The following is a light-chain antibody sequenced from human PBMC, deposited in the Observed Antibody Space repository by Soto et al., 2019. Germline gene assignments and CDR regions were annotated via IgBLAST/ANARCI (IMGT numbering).Light chain of an antibody. Sequence: QSALTQPASVSGSPGPSITISCTGTSSDVGSYNLVSWYQQHPGKAPKLMIYEGSKRPSGVSNRFSGSKSGNTASLTISGLQAEDEADDYCCSYAGSVVFGGGTKLTVL. CDR1: SSDVGSYNL. CDR2: EGS. V-gene: IGLV2-23*01. CDR3: CSYAGSVV. J-gene: IGLJ2*01.